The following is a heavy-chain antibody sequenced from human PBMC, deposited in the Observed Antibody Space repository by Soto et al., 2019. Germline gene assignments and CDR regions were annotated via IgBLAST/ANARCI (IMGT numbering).Heavy chain of an antibody. CDR1: GFTFSSYG. V-gene: IGHV3-33*01. CDR3: ARENSYRTGNYFDY. J-gene: IGHJ4*02. CDR2: IWYDGSNK. D-gene: IGHD5-18*01. Sequence: QVQLVESGGGVVQPGRSLRLSCAASGFTFSSYGMHWVRQAPGKGLEWVAVIWYDGSNKYYADSVKGRFTISRDNSKNTLYLQMNSLRAEDTAVYYCARENSYRTGNYFDYWGQGTLVTVSS.